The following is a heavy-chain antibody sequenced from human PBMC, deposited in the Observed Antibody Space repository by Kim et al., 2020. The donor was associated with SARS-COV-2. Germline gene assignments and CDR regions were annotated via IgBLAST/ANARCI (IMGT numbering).Heavy chain of an antibody. D-gene: IGHD3-10*01. J-gene: IGHJ6*02. V-gene: IGHV3-33*06. CDR3: AKQGSGPDAPYYYGMDV. Sequence: GGSLRLSCAASGFTFSSYGMHWVRQAPGKGLEWVAVIWYDGSNKYYADSVKGRFTISRDNSKNTLYLQMNSLRAEDTAVYYCAKQGSGPDAPYYYGMDVWGQGTTVTVSS. CDR1: GFTFSSYG. CDR2: IWYDGSNK.